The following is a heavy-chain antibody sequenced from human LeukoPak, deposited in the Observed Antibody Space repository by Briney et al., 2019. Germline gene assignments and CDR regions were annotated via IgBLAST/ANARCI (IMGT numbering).Heavy chain of an antibody. J-gene: IGHJ4*02. CDR1: VFTFSSYS. D-gene: IGHD5-18*01. Sequence: GGSLRLSCAASVFTFSSYSMNWVRQAPGKGLEWVSSISSGSKYIYNADSAKGRFTISRDNAKNSLYLQMNSLRAEDTAVYYCARALSYSYGSMDFWGQGTLVIVSS. CDR3: ARALSYSYGSMDF. CDR2: ISSGSKYI. V-gene: IGHV3-21*01.